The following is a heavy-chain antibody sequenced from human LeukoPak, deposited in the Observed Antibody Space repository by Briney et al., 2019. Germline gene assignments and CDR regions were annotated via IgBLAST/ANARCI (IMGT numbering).Heavy chain of an antibody. CDR2: IGGRDGST. V-gene: IGHV3-23*01. CDR1: GSTFSSYG. J-gene: IGHJ4*02. D-gene: IGHD3-10*01. CDR3: AKGHYYGPGSLDY. Sequence: GGSLRLSCAASGSTFSSYGMSWVRQAPGKGLEWVSAIGGRDGSTYYADSVKGRFTIPRDNSKNTLYVQMNSLRAEDTAVYYCAKGHYYGPGSLDYWGQGTLVTVSS.